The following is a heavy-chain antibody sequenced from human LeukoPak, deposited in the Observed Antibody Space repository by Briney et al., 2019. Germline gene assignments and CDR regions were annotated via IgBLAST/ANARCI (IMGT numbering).Heavy chain of an antibody. CDR1: GGSISSGGYY. D-gene: IGHD2-2*01. J-gene: IGHJ4*02. V-gene: IGHV4-31*03. CDR3: ARGLIPATDNYSDY. CDR2: IYYSGST. Sequence: SQTLSLTCTVSGGSISSGGYYWSWIRQHPGKGLEWIGYIYYSGSTYYNPSLKSRVTISVDTSKNQFSLKLSSVTAADTAVYYCARGLIPATDNYSDYWGQGTLVTVSS.